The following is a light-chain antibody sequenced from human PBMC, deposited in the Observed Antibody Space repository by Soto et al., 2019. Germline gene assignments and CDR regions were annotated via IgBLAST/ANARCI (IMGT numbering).Light chain of an antibody. CDR2: EVR. CDR1: NRDVGSYNL. CDR3: SSYTTTSTLV. Sequence: ALTQPASVSGSPGQSITISCTGTNRDVGSYNLVSWYQQRPGEAPKLIISEVRNRPSGISYRFTGSKSGNTASLTISGLQAEDEADYYCSSYTTTSTLVFGGGTKLTVL. J-gene: IGLJ3*02. V-gene: IGLV2-14*01.